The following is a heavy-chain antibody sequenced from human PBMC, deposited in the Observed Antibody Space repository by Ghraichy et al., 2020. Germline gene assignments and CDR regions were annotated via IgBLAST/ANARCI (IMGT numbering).Heavy chain of an antibody. CDR2: IYFTGTT. J-gene: IGHJ4*02. CDR3: ARYDSGGYEGGLPDY. CDR1: GGSLSYYY. D-gene: IGHD3-10*01. V-gene: IGHV4-59*01. Sequence: SETLSHTCTVSGGSLSYYYWSWIRQLPGKVLEWIAYIYFTGTTNYNTSMKSRVAISLDTSKNLFSLNLSSVTAADTAIDYCARYDSGGYEGGLPDYWGQGILVTVSS.